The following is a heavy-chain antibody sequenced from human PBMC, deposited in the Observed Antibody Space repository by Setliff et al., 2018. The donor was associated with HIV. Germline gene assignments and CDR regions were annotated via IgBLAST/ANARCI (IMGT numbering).Heavy chain of an antibody. CDR3: TDSLTGYYNGYYYYYMDV. CDR2: IKSKTDGGTT. V-gene: IGHV3-15*07. Sequence: GGSLRLSCAASGFTFSNAWMNWVRQAPGKGLEWVGRIKSKTDGGTTDYAAPVKGRFTISRDDSKNTLYLQMNSLKTEDTAVYYCTDSLTGYYNGYYYYYMDVWGKGTTVTVS. J-gene: IGHJ6*03. D-gene: IGHD3-9*01. CDR1: GFTFSNAW.